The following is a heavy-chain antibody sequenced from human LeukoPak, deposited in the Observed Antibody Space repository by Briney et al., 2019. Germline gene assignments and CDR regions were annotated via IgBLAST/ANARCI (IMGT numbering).Heavy chain of an antibody. Sequence: PGGSLRLSCAASGFTFSSYAMSWVRQAPGKGLEWVSAFSGSGGGTYYADSVKGRFAISRDNAKNSLYLQVNSLTAEDTAVYYCARAGVDTSGYYYQGFDYWGQGTLVTVSS. V-gene: IGHV3-23*01. D-gene: IGHD3-3*01. CDR3: ARAGVDTSGYYYQGFDY. CDR1: GFTFSSYA. CDR2: FSGSGGGT. J-gene: IGHJ4*02.